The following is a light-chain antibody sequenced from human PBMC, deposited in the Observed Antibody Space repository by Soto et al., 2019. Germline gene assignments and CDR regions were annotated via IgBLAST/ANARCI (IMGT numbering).Light chain of an antibody. V-gene: IGKV3-20*01. Sequence: EIVLTQSPCTLSANPGERSTLSCRASQSVSSSYLAWYQQKPGQAPRLLIYGASSRATGIPDRFSGSGSGTDFTLTISRLEPEDFAVYYCQFQVPFGQGTRLEVK. CDR3: QFQVP. CDR1: QSVSSSY. CDR2: GAS. J-gene: IGKJ5*01.